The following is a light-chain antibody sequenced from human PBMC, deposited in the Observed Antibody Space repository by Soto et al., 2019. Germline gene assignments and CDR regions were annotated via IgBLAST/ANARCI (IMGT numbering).Light chain of an antibody. CDR3: QQYGSSSWT. Sequence: EIVLTQSPGTLSLSPGERATLSCRASQSVSSSYLAWYQQKPGQAHRLLIYGASSRATGIPARFSGSGSGTSFTISISRLEPEDFAVYYCQQYGSSSWTFGQGTKVEIK. CDR1: QSVSSSY. V-gene: IGKV3-20*01. CDR2: GAS. J-gene: IGKJ1*01.